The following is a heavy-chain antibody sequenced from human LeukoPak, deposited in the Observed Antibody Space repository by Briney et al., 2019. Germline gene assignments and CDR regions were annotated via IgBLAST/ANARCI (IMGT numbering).Heavy chain of an antibody. D-gene: IGHD3-22*01. V-gene: IGHV4-39*07. J-gene: IGHJ4*02. CDR1: GGSLISSSYY. CDR3: ARGYPSSGYYTYFDY. Sequence: SATLSLTFTVSGGSLISSSYYWGWIRQPPGKGLEWLGSIYYSGSTYYNPSLKSRVTISVDTSKNQFSLKLSSVTAADTAVYYCARGYPSSGYYTYFDYWGQGTLVTVSS. CDR2: IYYSGST.